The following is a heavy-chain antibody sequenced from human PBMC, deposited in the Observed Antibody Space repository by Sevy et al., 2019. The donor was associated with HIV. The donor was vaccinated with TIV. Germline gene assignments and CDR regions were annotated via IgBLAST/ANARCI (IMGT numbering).Heavy chain of an antibody. CDR3: AKEHFYDFWGGYNWFDP. CDR1: GFTFNTYN. J-gene: IGHJ5*02. Sequence: GGSLRLSCEASGFTFNTYNMNWVRQAPGKGLEWISYISSRGTTIFYADAVKGRFTISRDNAKNSLYLQMNSPRADDTAMYYCAKEHFYDFWGGYNWFDPWGQGTLVTVSS. V-gene: IGHV3-48*01. D-gene: IGHD3-3*01. CDR2: ISSRGTTI.